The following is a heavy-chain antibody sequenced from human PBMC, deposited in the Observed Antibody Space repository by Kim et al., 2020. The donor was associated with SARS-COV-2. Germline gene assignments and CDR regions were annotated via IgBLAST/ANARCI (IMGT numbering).Heavy chain of an antibody. CDR3: TTDLRTGSGGHFDY. D-gene: IGHD2-15*01. V-gene: IGHV3-15*01. J-gene: IGHJ4*02. Sequence: AAPVKGRFTISRDDSKNTLYLQMNSLKTEDTAVYYCTTDLRTGSGGHFDYWGQGTLVTVSS.